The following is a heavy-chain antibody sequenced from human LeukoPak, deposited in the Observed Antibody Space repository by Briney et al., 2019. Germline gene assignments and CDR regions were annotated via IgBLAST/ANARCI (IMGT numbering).Heavy chain of an antibody. D-gene: IGHD6-19*01. CDR2: INPNSGGT. CDR3: ARDAYSSGWYGWFDP. J-gene: IGHJ5*02. Sequence: VASVKVSCKASGYTLTGYYMHWVRQAPGQGLEWMGWINPNSGGTNYAQKFQGWVTMTRDTSISTAYMELSRLRSDDTAVYYCARDAYSSGWYGWFDPWGQGTLVTVSS. CDR1: GYTLTGYY. V-gene: IGHV1-2*04.